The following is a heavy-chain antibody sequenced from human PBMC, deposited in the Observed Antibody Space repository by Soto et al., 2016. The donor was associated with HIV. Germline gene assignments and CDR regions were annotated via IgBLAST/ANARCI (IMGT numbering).Heavy chain of an antibody. V-gene: IGHV3-11*05. J-gene: IGHJ3*02. CDR1: GFTVSSNY. CDR3: ARAGVKYSSGFDAFDI. D-gene: IGHD6-19*01. Sequence: VQLVVSGGGLVQPGGSLRLSCPASGFTVSSNYMSWVRQAPGKGLEWVSYSSSSSDYTDYADSVKDRFTISRDDAKNSLYLQMNSLRVEDTAMYYCARAGVKYSSGFDAFDIVGPRDNGHRLF. CDR2: SSSSSDYT.